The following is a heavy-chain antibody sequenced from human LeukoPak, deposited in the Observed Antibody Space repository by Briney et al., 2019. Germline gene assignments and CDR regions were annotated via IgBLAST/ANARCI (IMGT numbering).Heavy chain of an antibody. CDR3: ARSWGSYYNWAFDY. CDR1: GGSISSYY. Sequence: PSETLSLTCTVSGGSISSYYWSWIRQPPGKGLEWIGYIYYSGSTNYNPSLKSRVTISADTSKNQFSLKLSSVTAADTAVYYCARSWGSYYNWAFDYWGQGTLVTVSS. V-gene: IGHV4-59*08. J-gene: IGHJ4*02. D-gene: IGHD3-10*01. CDR2: IYYSGST.